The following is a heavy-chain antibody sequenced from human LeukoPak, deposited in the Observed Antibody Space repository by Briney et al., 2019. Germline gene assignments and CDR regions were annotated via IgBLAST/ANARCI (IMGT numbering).Heavy chain of an antibody. V-gene: IGHV1-18*01. CDR1: GYTFTSYG. CDR3: ARVYYYGSGSYMYYFDY. D-gene: IGHD3-10*01. CDR2: ISACNGNT. Sequence: ASVKVSCKASGYTFTSYGISWVRQAPGQGLEWMGWISACNGNTNYAQKLQGRVTMTTDTSTSTAYMGLRSLRSDDTAVYYCARVYYYGSGSYMYYFDYWGQGTLVTVSS. J-gene: IGHJ4*02.